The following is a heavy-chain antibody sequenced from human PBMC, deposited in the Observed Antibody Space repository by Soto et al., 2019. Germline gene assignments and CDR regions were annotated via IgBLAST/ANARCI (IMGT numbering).Heavy chain of an antibody. CDR3: ARVGRGSSWRDYYFDY. CDR2: INHSGST. V-gene: IGHV4-34*01. J-gene: IGHJ4*02. D-gene: IGHD6-13*01. CDR1: GGSFSGYY. Sequence: SETLSLTCAVYGGSFSGYYWSWIRQPPGKGLEWIGEINHSGSTNYNPSLKSRVTISVDTSKNQFSLKLSSVTAADTAVYYCARVGRGSSWRDYYFDYWGQGTLVTAPQ.